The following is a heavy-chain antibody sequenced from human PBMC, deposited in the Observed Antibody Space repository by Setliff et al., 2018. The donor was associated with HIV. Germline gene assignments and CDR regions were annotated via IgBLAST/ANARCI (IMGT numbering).Heavy chain of an antibody. Sequence: SETLSLTCAVYGGPFSGYYWSWIRQPPGKGLEWIGEINHSGSTNYNPSRQSRVTISVDTSKNQFSLKLSSVTAADTAVYYCARGRVGAARCYFDSWGQGILVTVSS. CDR3: ARGRVGAARCYFDS. J-gene: IGHJ4*02. CDR2: INHSGST. V-gene: IGHV4-34*01. CDR1: GGPFSGYY. D-gene: IGHD6-6*01.